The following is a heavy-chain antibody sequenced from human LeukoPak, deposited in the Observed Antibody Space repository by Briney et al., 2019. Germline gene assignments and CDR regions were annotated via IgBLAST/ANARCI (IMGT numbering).Heavy chain of an antibody. D-gene: IGHD6-13*01. J-gene: IGHJ4*02. V-gene: IGHV4-59*01. CDR3: ARGMYTNSWYYFDY. CDR2: VYYSGST. Sequence: SETLSLTCTVSGDSISSYYWTWIRQPPGKGLEWIGYVYYSGSTDYNPSLKSRVTISVDTSKNQFSLKLSSVTAADTAVYYCARGMYTNSWYYFDYWGQGTLVTVSS. CDR1: GDSISSYY.